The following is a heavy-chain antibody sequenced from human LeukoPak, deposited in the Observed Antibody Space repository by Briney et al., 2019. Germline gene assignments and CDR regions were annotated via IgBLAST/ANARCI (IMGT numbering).Heavy chain of an antibody. V-gene: IGHV4-39*07. CDR2: IYYSGST. D-gene: IGHD3-3*01. Sequence: SETLSLTCTVSGGSISSSSYYWGWIRQPPGKGLEWIGSIYYSGSTYYNPSLKSRVTISVDTSKNQFSLKLSSVTAADTAVYYCARVSSTGAQKRRITIFGVVNWYFDLWGRGTLVTVSS. J-gene: IGHJ2*01. CDR3: ARVSSTGAQKRRITIFGVVNWYFDL. CDR1: GGSISSSSYY.